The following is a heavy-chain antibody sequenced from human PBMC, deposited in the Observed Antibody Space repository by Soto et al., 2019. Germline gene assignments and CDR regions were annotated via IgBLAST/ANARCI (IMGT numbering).Heavy chain of an antibody. Sequence: QVQLVESGGGVVQPGRSLRLSCAASGFTFSSYGMHWVRQAPGKGLEWVAVIWYDGSNKYYADSVKGRFTISRDNSKNTLYLQMNSLRAEDTAVYYCARDLGSCSGGSCYKYWGQGTLVTVSS. J-gene: IGHJ4*02. D-gene: IGHD2-15*01. CDR3: ARDLGSCSGGSCYKY. V-gene: IGHV3-33*01. CDR2: IWYDGSNK. CDR1: GFTFSSYG.